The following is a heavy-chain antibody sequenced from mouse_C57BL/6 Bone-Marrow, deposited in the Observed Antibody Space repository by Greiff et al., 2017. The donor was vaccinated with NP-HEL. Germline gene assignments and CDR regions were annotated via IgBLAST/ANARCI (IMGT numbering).Heavy chain of an antibody. D-gene: IGHD1-1*01. CDR2: IDPSDSYT. CDR3: ARGRGYGSGRYYAMDY. CDR1: GCTFTSYW. Sequence: QVQLQQPGAELVMPGASVKLSCKASGCTFTSYWMHWVKQRPGQGLEWIGEIDPSDSYTNYNQKFKGKSTLTVDKSSSTAYMQLSSLTSEDSAVYYCARGRGYGSGRYYAMDYWGQGTSVTVSS. J-gene: IGHJ4*01. V-gene: IGHV1-69*01.